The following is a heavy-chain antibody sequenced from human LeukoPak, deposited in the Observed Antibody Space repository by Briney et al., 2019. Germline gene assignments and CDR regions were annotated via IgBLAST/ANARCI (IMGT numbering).Heavy chain of an antibody. Sequence: SVKVSCKASGFTFTSSAVQWVRQARGQRLEWIGWIVVGNGNTNYAQKFQERVTITRDMSTSTAYMELSSLRSEDTAVYYCAAVSTVTTAEYFQHWGQGTLVTVSS. CDR1: GFTFTSSA. D-gene: IGHD4-17*01. V-gene: IGHV1-58*01. CDR2: IVVGNGNT. CDR3: AAVSTVTTAEYFQH. J-gene: IGHJ1*01.